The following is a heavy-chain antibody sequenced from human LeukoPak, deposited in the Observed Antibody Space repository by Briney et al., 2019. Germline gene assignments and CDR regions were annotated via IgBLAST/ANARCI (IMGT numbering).Heavy chain of an antibody. CDR2: IYYSGST. CDR3: ARARDFWSGYVDY. D-gene: IGHD3-3*01. CDR1: GGSISSYY. V-gene: IGHV4-59*01. J-gene: IGHJ4*02. Sequence: NPSETLSLTCTVSGGSISSYYWSWIRQPPGKGLEWIGYIYYSGSTNYNPSLKSRVTISVDTSKNQFSLKLSSVTAADTAVYYCARARDFWSGYVDYWGQGTLVTVSS.